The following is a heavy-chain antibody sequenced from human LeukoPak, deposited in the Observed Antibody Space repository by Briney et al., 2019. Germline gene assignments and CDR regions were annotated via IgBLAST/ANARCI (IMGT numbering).Heavy chain of an antibody. CDR3: SRGQSDYLNT. D-gene: IGHD4-17*01. Sequence: GGPLRHFWAVSGIPLSCNYVRWVRPAPGEGLGLVSVLYNCGSTYYADPVKARFRISRDNSKNTLYLNMNCLTVEYTAVYDCSRGQSDYLNTGGQGTLVTVSS. CDR2: LYNCGST. V-gene: IGHV3-66*01. CDR1: GIPLSCNY. J-gene: IGHJ1*01.